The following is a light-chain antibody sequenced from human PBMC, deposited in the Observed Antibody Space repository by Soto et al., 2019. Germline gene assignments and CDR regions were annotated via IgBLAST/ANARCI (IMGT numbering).Light chain of an antibody. CDR3: QQYNFWPRT. Sequence: EVVMTQSPGTLSVSPGERATLSCRASQSLSSNLAWYQQKPGQAPRLLIYGASTRATGIPARFNGSGSGTEFTLTISSLQSEDFAVYYCQQYNFWPRTFGQGNKVDIK. CDR1: QSLSSN. CDR2: GAS. J-gene: IGKJ1*01. V-gene: IGKV3-15*01.